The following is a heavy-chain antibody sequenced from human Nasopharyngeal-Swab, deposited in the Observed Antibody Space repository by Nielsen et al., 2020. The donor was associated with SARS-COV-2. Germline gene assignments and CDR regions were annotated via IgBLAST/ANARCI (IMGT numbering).Heavy chain of an antibody. CDR1: GFTFSSYA. J-gene: IGHJ6*02. V-gene: IGHV3-23*01. Sequence: GGSLRLSCAASGFTFSSYAMSWVRQAPGKGLEWVSAISGSGGSTYYADSVKGRFTISRDNSKNTLYLQMNSLRAEDTAVYYCARDQGYSYGYYYYYGMDVWGQGTTVTVSS. CDR3: ARDQGYSYGYYYYYGMDV. D-gene: IGHD5-18*01. CDR2: ISGSGGST.